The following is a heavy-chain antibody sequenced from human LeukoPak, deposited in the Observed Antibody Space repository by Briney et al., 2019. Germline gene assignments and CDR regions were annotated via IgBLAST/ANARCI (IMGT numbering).Heavy chain of an antibody. CDR1: GFTFSSNG. V-gene: IGHV3-30*18. CDR2: ISYDGSNK. J-gene: IGHJ5*02. Sequence: GGSLRLSCAASGFTFSSNGMHWVRQAPGKGLXXXXXISYDGSNKYYADSVKGRFTISRDNSKNTLYLQMNSLRAEDTAVYYCAKAPYYDSSGYSVDPWGQGTLVTVSS. D-gene: IGHD3-22*01. CDR3: AKAPYYDSSGYSVDP.